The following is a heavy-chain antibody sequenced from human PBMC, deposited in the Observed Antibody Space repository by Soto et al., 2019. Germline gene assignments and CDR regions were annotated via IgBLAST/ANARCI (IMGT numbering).Heavy chain of an antibody. Sequence: GASVKVSCKASGYTFTSYGISWVRQAPGQGLEWMGWISAYNGNTNYAQKLQGRVTMTTDTSTSTAYMELRSLRSDDTAVYYCARAHTGYSSGWYADSVELLSDYWGQGTLVTVSS. CDR2: ISAYNGNT. CDR3: ARAHTGYSSGWYADSVELLSDY. D-gene: IGHD6-19*01. V-gene: IGHV1-18*01. CDR1: GYTFTSYG. J-gene: IGHJ4*02.